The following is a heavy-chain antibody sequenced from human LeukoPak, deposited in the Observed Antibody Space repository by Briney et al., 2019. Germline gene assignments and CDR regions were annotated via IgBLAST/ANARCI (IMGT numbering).Heavy chain of an antibody. CDR3: AKLAPRGGFDI. Sequence: PSETLSLTCTVSGGSISNDYWGWVRRPAGKGLEWIGHIYITGTSNYNPSLQSRVTMSLDTSKNKFSLKLTSVTAADTAVYYCAKLAPRGGFDIWGQGTMVTVSS. D-gene: IGHD3-3*02. J-gene: IGHJ3*02. CDR1: GGSISNDY. CDR2: IYITGTS. V-gene: IGHV4-4*07.